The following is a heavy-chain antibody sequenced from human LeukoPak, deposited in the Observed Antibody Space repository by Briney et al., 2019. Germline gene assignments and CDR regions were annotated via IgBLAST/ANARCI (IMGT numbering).Heavy chain of an antibody. CDR3: AKYYYDSSGYYNYFDY. J-gene: IGHJ4*02. V-gene: IGHV3-23*01. Sequence: GGSLRLSCAASGFTFSSNAMSWVRQAPGKGLEWVSAVSGSGSSTFYADSVKGRFTISRDNSENTLFLQMSSLRAEDTAVYYCAKYYYDSSGYYNYFDYWGQGTLVTVSS. CDR1: GFTFSSNA. D-gene: IGHD3-22*01. CDR2: VSGSGSST.